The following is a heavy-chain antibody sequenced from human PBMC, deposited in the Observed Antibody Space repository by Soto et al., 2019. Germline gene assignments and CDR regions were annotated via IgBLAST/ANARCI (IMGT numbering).Heavy chain of an antibody. J-gene: IGHJ5*02. CDR3: AIDRFLEWLSITTNWFDP. V-gene: IGHV3-21*01. CDR1: GFTFNSSS. Sequence: GGSMKLSCAASGFTFNSSSMNWARQAPGKGLEWVSSISSSSSYIYYADSVKGRFTISRDNAKNSLYLQMNSLRAEDTAVYYCAIDRFLEWLSITTNWFDPWGQGTLVTVSS. D-gene: IGHD3-3*01. CDR2: ISSSSSYI.